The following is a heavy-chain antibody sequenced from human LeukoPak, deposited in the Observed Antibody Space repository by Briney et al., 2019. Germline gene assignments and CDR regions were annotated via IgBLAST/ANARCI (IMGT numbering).Heavy chain of an antibody. CDR3: ARGHNLVTAIPEYFQH. J-gene: IGHJ1*01. CDR2: ISSSSSYI. V-gene: IGHV3-21*04. CDR1: GFTFSSYS. D-gene: IGHD2-21*02. Sequence: PGGSLRLSCAASGFTFSSYSMNWVRQAPGKGLEWVSSISSSSSYIYYADSVKGRFTISRDNAKNSLYLQMNSLRAEDTAVYYCARGHNLVTAIPEYFQHWGQGTLVTVSS.